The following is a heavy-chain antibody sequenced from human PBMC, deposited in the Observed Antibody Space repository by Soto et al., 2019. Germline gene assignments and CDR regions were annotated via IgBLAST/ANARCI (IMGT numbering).Heavy chain of an antibody. CDR2: IYYSGST. CDR1: GGSISSGGYY. CDR3: ARVRLYYDSSGYPRYYFDY. V-gene: IGHV4-31*03. Sequence: SETLSLTCTVSGGSISSGGYYWSWIRQHPGKGLEWIGYIYYSGSTYYNPSLKSRVTISVDTSKNQFSLKLSSVTAADTAVYYCARVRLYYDSSGYPRYYFDYWGQGTLVTVSS. J-gene: IGHJ4*02. D-gene: IGHD3-22*01.